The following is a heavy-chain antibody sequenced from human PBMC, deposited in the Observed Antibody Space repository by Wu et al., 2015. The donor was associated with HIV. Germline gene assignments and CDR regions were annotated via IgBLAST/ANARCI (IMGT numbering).Heavy chain of an antibody. CDR3: AREVGAMLADWFDP. D-gene: IGHD3-10*02. V-gene: IGHV1-69*04. Sequence: QVQLVQSGAEVKKPGSSVKVSCRASRDTFSRFAITWVRQAPGQGLGCMGKITPILGSTVYTQKFQDRVTITADKSTSTSYMELSSLTSGDTAVYYCAREVGAMLADWFDPWGQGTLVIVS. CDR2: ITPILGST. J-gene: IGHJ5*02. CDR1: RDTFSRFA.